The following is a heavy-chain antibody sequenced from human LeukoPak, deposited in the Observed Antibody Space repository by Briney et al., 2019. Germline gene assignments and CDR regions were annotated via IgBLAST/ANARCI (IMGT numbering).Heavy chain of an antibody. V-gene: IGHV1-46*01. D-gene: IGHD3-10*01. CDR1: GYTFTSYY. Sequence: GASVKVSCKASGYTFTSYYMHWVRQAPGQGLEWMGIINPSGGSTSYAQKFQGRVTMTRDMSTSTVYMELSSLRSEDTAVYYCARGFHYYGSGSYSIHPVDYWGQGTLVTVSS. CDR2: INPSGGST. J-gene: IGHJ4*02. CDR3: ARGFHYYGSGSYSIHPVDY.